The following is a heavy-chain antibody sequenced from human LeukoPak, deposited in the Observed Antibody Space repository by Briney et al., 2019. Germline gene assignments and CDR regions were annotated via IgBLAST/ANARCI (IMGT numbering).Heavy chain of an antibody. CDR3: ARVRDDILTGYYQFDY. CDR2: ISAHNGHT. CDR1: GGTFSSYA. V-gene: IGHV1-18*01. J-gene: IGHJ4*02. Sequence: APVKVSCKASGGTFSSYAISWVRQAPGQGLEWMGWISAHNGHTNYAQKFQGRVTMTTDTSTSTAYMELRSLRSDDTAVYFCARVRDDILTGYYQFDYWGQGTRVTVSS. D-gene: IGHD3-9*01.